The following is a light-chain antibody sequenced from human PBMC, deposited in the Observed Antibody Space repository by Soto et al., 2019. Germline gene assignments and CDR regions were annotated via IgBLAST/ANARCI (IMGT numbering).Light chain of an antibody. CDR1: QSVSSY. CDR3: QQYNNWPPIT. V-gene: IGKV3-15*01. Sequence: DIVLKQSPGTLSLAPGERATLSCRASQSVSSYLAWYQQKPGQPPRLLIYDASNRATGIPARFSGSGSGTEFTLTISSLQSEDFAVYYCQQYNNWPPITFGQGTRLEIK. CDR2: DAS. J-gene: IGKJ5*01.